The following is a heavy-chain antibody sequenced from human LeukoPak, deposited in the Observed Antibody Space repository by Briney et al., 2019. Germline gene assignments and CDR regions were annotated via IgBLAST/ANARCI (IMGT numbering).Heavy chain of an antibody. J-gene: IGHJ4*02. CDR3: ARVWLYWNDAPYYFDY. D-gene: IGHD1-1*01. CDR2: IYYSGST. CDR1: GGSISSGDYY. V-gene: IGHV4-30-4*01. Sequence: SQTLSLTCTVSGGSISSGDYYWSWIRQPPGKGLEWIGYIYYSGSTYYNPSLKSRVTISVDTSKNQFSLKLSSVTAADTAVYYCARVWLYWNDAPYYFDYWGQGTLVTVSS.